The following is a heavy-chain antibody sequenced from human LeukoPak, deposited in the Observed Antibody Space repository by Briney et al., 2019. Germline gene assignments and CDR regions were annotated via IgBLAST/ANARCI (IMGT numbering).Heavy chain of an antibody. CDR1: GFTFSSYA. Sequence: GSLRLSCAASGFTFSSYAMSWVRQAPGKGLEWVANIKPDGSGKFYVDSVKGRFTISRDNAKNSLYLQMNSLRAEDTAVYYCARVGDGGTFAYWGQGTLVTVSS. CDR2: IKPDGSGK. CDR3: ARVGDGGTFAY. V-gene: IGHV3-7*01. J-gene: IGHJ4*02.